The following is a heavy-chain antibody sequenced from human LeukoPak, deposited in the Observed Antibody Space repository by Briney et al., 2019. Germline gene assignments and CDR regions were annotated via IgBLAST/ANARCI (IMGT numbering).Heavy chain of an antibody. CDR1: GFTFSSYG. Sequence: GGSLRLSCAASGFTFSSYGMHWVRQAPGKGLEWVAVISYDGSNKYYADSVKGRFTISRDNSKNTLYLQMNSLRAEDTAVYYCAKLGHDYSTYSFDYWGQGTLVTVSS. V-gene: IGHV3-30*18. J-gene: IGHJ4*02. CDR2: ISYDGSNK. CDR3: AKLGHDYSTYSFDY. D-gene: IGHD4-11*01.